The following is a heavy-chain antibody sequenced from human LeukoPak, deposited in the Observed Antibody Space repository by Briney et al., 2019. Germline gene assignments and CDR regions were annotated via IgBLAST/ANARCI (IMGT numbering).Heavy chain of an antibody. Sequence: ASVKVSCKVSGYTLTELSMHWVRQAPGKGLEWMGGFDPEDGETIYAQKFQGRVTMTEDTSTDTAYMELSSLRSEDTAVYYCATGGIVPAVSPYYYYYGMDVWGQGTTVTVSS. D-gene: IGHD2-2*01. J-gene: IGHJ6*02. V-gene: IGHV1-24*01. CDR3: ATGGIVPAVSPYYYYYGMDV. CDR2: FDPEDGET. CDR1: GYTLTELS.